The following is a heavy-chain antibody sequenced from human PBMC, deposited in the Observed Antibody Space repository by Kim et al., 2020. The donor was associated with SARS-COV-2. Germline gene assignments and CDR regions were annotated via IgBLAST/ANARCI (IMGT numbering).Heavy chain of an antibody. Sequence: GGSLRLSCAASGFSFSDYYMTWIRQAPGKGLEWVSYISSSGSYVNYADSVKGRFTISRGNAKNSLYLQMSSLRAENTALYYFSRFPIADLSAYYFDLWG. CDR3: SRFPIADLSAYYFDL. J-gene: IGHJ3*01. V-gene: IGHV3-11*01. CDR1: GFSFSDYY. D-gene: IGHD3-16*02. CDR2: ISSSGSYV.